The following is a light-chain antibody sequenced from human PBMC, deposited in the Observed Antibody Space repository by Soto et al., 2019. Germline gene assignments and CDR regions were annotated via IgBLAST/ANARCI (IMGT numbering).Light chain of an antibody. J-gene: IGLJ1*01. Sequence: QSVLAQPASVSRSPGQSITISCTGTSRDVGAYDYVSWYLQYPDKAPQLLIYYVDHRPSGVSSRFSGSKSGNTASLTISGLQAEDEGDYYCCSYADGSIYFFGTGPKVTVL. CDR1: SRDVGAYDY. CDR3: CSYADGSIYF. CDR2: YVD. V-gene: IGLV2-14*03.